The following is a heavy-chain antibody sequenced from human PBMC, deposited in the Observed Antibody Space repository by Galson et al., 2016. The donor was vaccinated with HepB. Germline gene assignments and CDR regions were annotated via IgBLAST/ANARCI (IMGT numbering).Heavy chain of an antibody. CDR3: AKVGISYATGIDL. Sequence: SLRLSCAAAGFTSSNFAMTWVRHAAEKGLEWVSPTDIDVTPYYADSVKGRFTISRDNSKSTLYLQTNSLRVDDTALYYCAKVGISYATGIDLRGQGTLVTVSS. J-gene: IGHJ4*02. V-gene: IGHV3-23*01. CDR2: TDIDVTP. CDR1: GFTSSNFA. D-gene: IGHD1-14*01.